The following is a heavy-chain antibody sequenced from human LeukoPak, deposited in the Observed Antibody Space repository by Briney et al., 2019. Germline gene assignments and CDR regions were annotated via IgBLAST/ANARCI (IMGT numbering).Heavy chain of an antibody. CDR2: INSDGSWT. V-gene: IGHV3-74*01. D-gene: IGHD2/OR15-2a*01. Sequence: GGSLRLSCAASGSYWMHWVRQAPGKGLVWVSHINSDGSWTSYADSVKGRFTIPKDNAKNTVYLQMNNLRAEDTAVYYCVSFYETYWGRGTLVTVSS. CDR1: GSYW. CDR3: VSFYETY. J-gene: IGHJ4*02.